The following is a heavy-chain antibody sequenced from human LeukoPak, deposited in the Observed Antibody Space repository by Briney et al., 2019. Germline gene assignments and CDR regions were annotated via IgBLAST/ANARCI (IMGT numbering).Heavy chain of an antibody. CDR1: GFTFSSYA. J-gene: IGHJ4*02. Sequence: PGGSLRLSCAASGFTFSSYAMHWVRQAPGKGLEYVSAISSNGGSTYYANSVKRRFTISRDNSKNTLYLQMGSLRAEDMAVYYCARSGYSSSWYLGYWGQGTLVTVSS. CDR2: ISSNGGST. V-gene: IGHV3-64*01. D-gene: IGHD6-13*01. CDR3: ARSGYSSSWYLGY.